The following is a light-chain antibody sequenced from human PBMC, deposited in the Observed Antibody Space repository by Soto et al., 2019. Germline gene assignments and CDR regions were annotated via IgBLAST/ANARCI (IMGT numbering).Light chain of an antibody. J-gene: IGKJ3*01. CDR1: QSVGTSY. CDR2: GSS. Sequence: EIVLTQSPATLSLSPGERATLSCRASQSVGTSYLAWYQQRPGQAPRLLISGSSTRAAGIPDRFSGSGSGTEFTLTITGLEPEDFAVYYCQQYGRSPFSFGPGTKVDF. V-gene: IGKV3-20*01. CDR3: QQYGRSPFS.